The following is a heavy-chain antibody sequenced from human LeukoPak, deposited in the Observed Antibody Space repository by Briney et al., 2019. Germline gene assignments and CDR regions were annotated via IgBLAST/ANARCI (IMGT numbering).Heavy chain of an antibody. CDR1: GGSINTNDW. J-gene: IGHJ4*02. V-gene: IGHV4-4*02. Sequence: PSETLSLTCAVPGGSINTNDWWSWVRQPPGKGLEWIGQIYPSGTTNYNPSLKSRLTISVDKSKNQFSLKLNSVTAADTAVYFCARDVRYGSGTLYYFDSWGQGTLVSVSS. CDR3: ARDVRYGSGTLYYFDS. D-gene: IGHD3-10*01. CDR2: IYPSGTT.